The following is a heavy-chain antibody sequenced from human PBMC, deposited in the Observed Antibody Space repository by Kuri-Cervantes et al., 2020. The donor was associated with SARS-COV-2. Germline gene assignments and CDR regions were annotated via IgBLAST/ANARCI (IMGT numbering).Heavy chain of an antibody. D-gene: IGHD6-19*01. V-gene: IGHV1-3*02. CDR1: GYTFTSYA. CDR2: SNAGNGNT. Sequence: ASVKVSCKASGYTFTSYAMHWVRQAPGQRLEWMGWSNAGNGNTKYSQEFQGRVTITRDTSASTAYMELSRLRSDDTAVYYCARASVAGTTLDYWGQGTLVTVLL. CDR3: ARASVAGTTLDY. J-gene: IGHJ4*02.